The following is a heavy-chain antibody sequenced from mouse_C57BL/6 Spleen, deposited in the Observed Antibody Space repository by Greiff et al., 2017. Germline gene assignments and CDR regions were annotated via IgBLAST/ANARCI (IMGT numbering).Heavy chain of an antibody. Sequence: VQLQQPGAELVKPGASVKVSCKASGYTFTSYWMHWVKQRPGQGLEWIGRIHPSDSDTNYNQKFKGKATLTVDKSSSTAYMQLSSLTSEDSAVYYCARDKFYYAMDYWGQGTSVTVSS. D-gene: IGHD3-3*01. CDR1: GYTFTSYW. CDR3: ARDKFYYAMDY. CDR2: IHPSDSDT. J-gene: IGHJ4*01. V-gene: IGHV1-74*01.